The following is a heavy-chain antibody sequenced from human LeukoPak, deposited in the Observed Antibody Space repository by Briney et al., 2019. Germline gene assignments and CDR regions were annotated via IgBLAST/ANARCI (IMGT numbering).Heavy chain of an antibody. CDR3: ARSLTRYQLEYYFDY. V-gene: IGHV1-18*01. CDR1: GYTFTSYG. J-gene: IGHJ4*02. D-gene: IGHD2-2*01. Sequence: ASVKVSFKASGYTFTSYGISWVRQAPGQGLEWMGWISAYNGNTNYAQKLQGRVTMTTDTSTSTAYMELRSLRSDDTAVYYCARSLTRYQLEYYFDYWGQGTLVTVSS. CDR2: ISAYNGNT.